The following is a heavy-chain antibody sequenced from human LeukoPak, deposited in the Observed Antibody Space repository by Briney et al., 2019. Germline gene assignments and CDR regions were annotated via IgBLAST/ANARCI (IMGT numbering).Heavy chain of an antibody. D-gene: IGHD2-2*01. Sequence: GGSLRLSCAASGFTFSDYYMSWIRQAPGKVLEWVSYISSSSSYTNYADSVKARFTISRDNAKNSLYLQMNSLRAEDTAVYYCARSVVVPAAIADRVYCFDYWGQGTLVTVSS. V-gene: IGHV3-11*06. CDR2: ISSSSSYT. J-gene: IGHJ4*02. CDR1: GFTFSDYY. CDR3: ARSVVVPAAIADRVYCFDY.